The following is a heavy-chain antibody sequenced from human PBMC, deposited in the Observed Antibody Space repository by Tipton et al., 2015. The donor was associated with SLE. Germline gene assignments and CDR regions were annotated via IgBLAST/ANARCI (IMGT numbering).Heavy chain of an antibody. J-gene: IGHJ3*02. CDR3: ARLHPYSSSPDEVRALDI. Sequence: TLSLTCAVSGYSISSGYYWSWIRQPPGKGLEWIGYIYYSGSTNYNPSLKSRVTISVDTSKNQFSLKLTSVTAADTAVYYCARLHPYSSSPDEVRALDIWGQGTMVTVSS. CDR2: IYYSGST. CDR1: GYSISSGYY. D-gene: IGHD6-6*01. V-gene: IGHV4-38-2*01.